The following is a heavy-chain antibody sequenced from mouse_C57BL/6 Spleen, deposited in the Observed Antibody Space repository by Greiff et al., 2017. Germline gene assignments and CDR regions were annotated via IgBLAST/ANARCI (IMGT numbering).Heavy chain of an antibody. D-gene: IGHD3-2*02. CDR3: ARDARGSGLYYFDY. CDR1: GFTFSSYA. V-gene: IGHV5-4*01. J-gene: IGHJ2*01. Sequence: DVMLVESGGGLVKPGGSLKLSCAASGFTFSSYAMSWVRQTPEKRLEWVATISDGGSYTYSPDNVKGRFTISRANAKNNLYLQMSHLKSEDTAMYYCARDARGSGLYYFDYWGQGTTLTVSS. CDR2: ISDGGSYT.